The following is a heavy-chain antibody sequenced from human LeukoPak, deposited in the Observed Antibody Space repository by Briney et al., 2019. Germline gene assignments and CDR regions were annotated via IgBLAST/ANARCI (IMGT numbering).Heavy chain of an antibody. CDR2: IIPIFGTA. J-gene: IGHJ4*02. V-gene: IGHV1-69*01. D-gene: IGHD3-9*01. Sequence: SVKVSCKASGGTFSSYAISWVRQAPGQGLEWMGGIIPIFGTANYAQKFQGRVTITADESTSTAYMELSSLRAEDTAVYYCAKEGGYFDWPFTFDYWGQGTLVTVSS. CDR3: AKEGGYFDWPFTFDY. CDR1: GGTFSSYA.